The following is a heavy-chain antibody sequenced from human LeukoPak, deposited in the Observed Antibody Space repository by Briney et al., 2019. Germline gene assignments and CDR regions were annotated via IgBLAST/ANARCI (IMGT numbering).Heavy chain of an antibody. Sequence: SVKVSCKASGGTFSSYAITWVRQAPGQGLEWMGGIIPIFGTANYAQKFQGRVTITADESTSTAYMELSSLRSEDTAVYYCAGYLGSYYYYFDYWGQGTLVTVSS. CDR1: GGTFSSYA. J-gene: IGHJ4*02. CDR2: IIPIFGTA. V-gene: IGHV1-69*13. D-gene: IGHD1-26*01. CDR3: AGYLGSYYYYFDY.